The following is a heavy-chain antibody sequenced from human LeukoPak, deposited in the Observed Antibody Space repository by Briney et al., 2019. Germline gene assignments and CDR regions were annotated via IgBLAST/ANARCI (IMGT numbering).Heavy chain of an antibody. V-gene: IGHV3-21*01. CDR1: GFTFSSYS. CDR3: ARDQGVLLWFGEFGDAFDI. D-gene: IGHD3-10*01. CDR2: ISSSSSYI. Sequence: ETGGSLRLSCAASGFTFSSYSMTWVRQAPGKGLEWVSSISSSSSYIYYADSVKGRFTISRDNAKNSLYLQMNSLRAEDTAVYYCARDQGVLLWFGEFGDAFDIWGQGTMVTVSS. J-gene: IGHJ3*02.